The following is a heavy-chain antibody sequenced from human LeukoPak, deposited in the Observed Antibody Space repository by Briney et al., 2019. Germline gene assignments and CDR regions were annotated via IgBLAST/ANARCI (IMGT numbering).Heavy chain of an antibody. CDR3: ARTLTTATWDY. CDR2: INPNSGGT. CDR1: GYTFTDIY. D-gene: IGHD4-17*01. Sequence: ASVKGSCKASGYTFTDIYFNWVRQAPGQELEWMGWINPNSGGTHYAQNFQDRVTMTRDTSINTAYMEVSRLRSDDTAVYYCARTLTTATWDYWGQGTLVTVSS. J-gene: IGHJ4*02. V-gene: IGHV1-2*02.